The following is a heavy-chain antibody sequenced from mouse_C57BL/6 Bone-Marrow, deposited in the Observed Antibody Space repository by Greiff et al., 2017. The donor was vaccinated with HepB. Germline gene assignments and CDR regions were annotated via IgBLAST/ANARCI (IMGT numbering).Heavy chain of an antibody. Sequence: QVQLKESGPGLVAPSQSLSITCTVSGFSLTSHGVHWVRPPPGKGLEWLVVIWSDGSTTYNSALKSRLSISTDNSKSQVFLKMNSLQTDDTAMYYCARNAPYPGDYAMDYWGQGTSVTVSS. D-gene: IGHD6-5*01. CDR3: ARNAPYPGDYAMDY. V-gene: IGHV2-6*02. J-gene: IGHJ4*01. CDR2: IWSDGST. CDR1: GFSLTSHG.